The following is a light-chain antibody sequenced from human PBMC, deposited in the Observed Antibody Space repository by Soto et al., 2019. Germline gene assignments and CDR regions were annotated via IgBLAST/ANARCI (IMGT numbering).Light chain of an antibody. V-gene: IGKV1-5*01. J-gene: IGKJ1*01. CDR2: DAS. CDR3: QQYNSYSRT. Sequence: DAQLTQSPSTLSASVGDRVTIPCRASQSISSWLAWYQQKPGKAPKLLIYDASSLESGVLSRFSGSGSGTEFTLTISSLQPDDFATYYCQQYNSYSRTFGQGTKV. CDR1: QSISSW.